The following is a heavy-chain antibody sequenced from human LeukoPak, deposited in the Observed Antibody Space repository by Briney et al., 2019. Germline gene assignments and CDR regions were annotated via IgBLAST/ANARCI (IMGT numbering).Heavy chain of an antibody. J-gene: IGHJ4*02. CDR3: ARALKEGSYDFWRGFLGGSFFDY. CDR2: IYYIGST. V-gene: IGHV4-61*01. CDR1: DGSVSSGSYY. Sequence: SETLSLTCTVSDGSVSSGSYYWSWIRQPPGKGLEGIGNIYYIGSTNYNPSLKSRVTISVDTSKNQFSLQLSSVTAADTAVYSGARALKEGSYDFWRGFLGGSFFDYWGQGTLVTVSS. D-gene: IGHD3-3*01.